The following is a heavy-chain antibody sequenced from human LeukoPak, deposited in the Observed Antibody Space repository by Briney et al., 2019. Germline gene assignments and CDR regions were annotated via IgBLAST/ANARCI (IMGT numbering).Heavy chain of an antibody. CDR2: IYSGGST. Sequence: GGSLRLSCAASGFTVSSNYMSWVRQAPGKGLEWVSVIYSGGSTYYADSVKGRFTISRDNSKNTVYLQMNSLRVEDTAVYYCAKDRGFSFASGSSELDYWGQGTQVTVSS. V-gene: IGHV3-53*05. CDR3: AKDRGFSFASGSSELDY. J-gene: IGHJ4*02. D-gene: IGHD3-10*01. CDR1: GFTVSSNY.